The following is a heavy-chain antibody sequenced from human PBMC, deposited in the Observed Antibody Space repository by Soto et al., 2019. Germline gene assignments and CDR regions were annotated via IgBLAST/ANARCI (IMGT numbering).Heavy chain of an antibody. J-gene: IGHJ5*02. V-gene: IGHV5-10-1*01. Sequence: PGESLKISCKGSGYSFTSYWISWVRQMPGKGLEWMGRIDPSDSYTNYSPSFQGHVTISADKSISTAYLQWSSLKASDTAMYYFARLSTMIVVVNWFDPWGQGTLVTVSS. D-gene: IGHD3-22*01. CDR2: IDPSDSYT. CDR3: ARLSTMIVVVNWFDP. CDR1: GYSFTSYW.